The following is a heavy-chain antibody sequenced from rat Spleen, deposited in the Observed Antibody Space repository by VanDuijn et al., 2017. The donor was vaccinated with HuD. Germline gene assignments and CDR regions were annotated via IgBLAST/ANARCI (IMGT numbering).Heavy chain of an antibody. J-gene: IGHJ3*01. D-gene: IGHD2-7*01. Sequence: EVQLVESGGGLVQPGRSLRLSCAASGFTFTNYGVAWVRQAPTKGLEWVAIISYDGDTTYYRDSVKGRFTISRDNAKSTLYLQMDSLRSEDTATYYCAAHGPRISRFAYWGQGSLVTVSS. V-gene: IGHV5-29*01. CDR3: AAHGPRISRFAY. CDR1: GFTFTNYG. CDR2: ISYDGDTT.